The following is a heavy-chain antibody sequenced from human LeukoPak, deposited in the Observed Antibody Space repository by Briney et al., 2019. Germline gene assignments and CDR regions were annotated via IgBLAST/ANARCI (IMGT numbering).Heavy chain of an antibody. V-gene: IGHV4-38-2*02. CDR1: GYSISSGYY. CDR3: ARDSSSWSPEYFQQ. J-gene: IGHJ1*01. D-gene: IGHD6-13*01. Sequence: SETLSLSCTVSGYSISSGYYWGWIRQPPGKGLEWIGSIYHSGSTYYNQSLKSRVTISVDTSKNQFSLKLSSVTAADTAVYYCARDSSSWSPEYFQQWGQGTLVSVPS. CDR2: IYHSGST.